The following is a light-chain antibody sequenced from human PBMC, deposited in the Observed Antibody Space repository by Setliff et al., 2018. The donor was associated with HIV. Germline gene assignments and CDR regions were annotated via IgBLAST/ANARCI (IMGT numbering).Light chain of an antibody. J-gene: IGKJ1*01. CDR1: QTISSW. CDR3: QHYDGYFRT. V-gene: IGKV1-5*03. CDR2: KAS. Sequence: DIQMTQSPSGLSASVGDRVTITCRASQTISSWLAWYQQKPGKVPKLLIYKASTLQSGVPSRFSGSGSGTEFTLTISSLQPDDFATYFCQHYDGYFRTVGQGTKVDIK.